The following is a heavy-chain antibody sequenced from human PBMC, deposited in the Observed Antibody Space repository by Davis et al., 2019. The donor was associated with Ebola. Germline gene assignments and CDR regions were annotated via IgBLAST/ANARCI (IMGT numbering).Heavy chain of an antibody. CDR3: ARDLQGSGWYPDAFDI. CDR2: ISAGGGST. V-gene: IGHV3-23*01. Sequence: PGGSLRLSCTASGFTFGDYAMSWVRQAPGKGLEWVSVISAGGGSTYYADSVKGRFTISRDNAKNSLYLQMNSLRDEDTAVYYCARDLQGSGWYPDAFDIWGQGTMVTVSS. D-gene: IGHD6-19*01. J-gene: IGHJ3*02. CDR1: GFTFGDYA.